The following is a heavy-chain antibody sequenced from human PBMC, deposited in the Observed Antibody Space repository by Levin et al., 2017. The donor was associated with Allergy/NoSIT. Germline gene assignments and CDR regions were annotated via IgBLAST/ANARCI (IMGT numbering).Heavy chain of an antibody. Sequence: SCAASGFTFSSYGMHWVRQAPGKGLEWVAVISYDGSNKYYADSVKGRFTISRDNSKNTLYLQMNSLRAEDTAVYYCAKGTVAGHFDYWGQGTLVTVSS. CDR3: AKGTVAGHFDY. J-gene: IGHJ4*02. V-gene: IGHV3-30*18. CDR2: ISYDGSNK. CDR1: GFTFSSYG. D-gene: IGHD6-19*01.